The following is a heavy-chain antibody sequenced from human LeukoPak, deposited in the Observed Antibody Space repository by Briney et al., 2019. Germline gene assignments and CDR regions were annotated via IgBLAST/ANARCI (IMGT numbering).Heavy chain of an antibody. CDR3: VRGYSYGNFDY. CDR1: GGTFSSYA. Sequence: SVKVSCTASGGTFSSYAISWVRQAPGQGLEWMGGIIPIFGTANYAQKFQGRVTITADKSTSTAYMELSSLRSEDTAVYYCVRGYSYGNFDYWGQGTLVTVSS. J-gene: IGHJ4*02. V-gene: IGHV1-69*06. D-gene: IGHD5-18*01. CDR2: IIPIFGTA.